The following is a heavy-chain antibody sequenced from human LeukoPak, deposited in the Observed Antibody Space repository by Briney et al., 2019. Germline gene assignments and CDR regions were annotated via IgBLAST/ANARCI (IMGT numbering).Heavy chain of an antibody. CDR2: IYPGDSDT. D-gene: IGHD6-19*01. CDR1: GYSFANYW. Sequence: GESLKISCKGFGYSFANYWIGWVRQMPGKGLEWMGIIYPGDSDTRYSRSFQGQVTISADRSLTTAYLQWSSLKASDTAMYYCARRIAVAGTDYFDYWGQGTLVTVSS. CDR3: ARRIAVAGTDYFDY. V-gene: IGHV5-51*01. J-gene: IGHJ4*02.